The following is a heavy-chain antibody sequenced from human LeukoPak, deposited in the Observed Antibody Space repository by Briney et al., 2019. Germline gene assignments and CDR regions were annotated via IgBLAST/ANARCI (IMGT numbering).Heavy chain of an antibody. CDR1: GYTFTGYY. J-gene: IGHJ4*02. Sequence: ASVKVSCKASGYTFTGYYMHWVRQAPGQGLEWMGGFDPEDGETIYAQKFQGRVTMTEDTSTDTAYMELSSLTSDDTAVYYCARELPSPNDHHYFDYWGQGTLVTVSS. CDR3: ARELPSPNDHHYFDY. CDR2: FDPEDGET. D-gene: IGHD1-1*01. V-gene: IGHV1-24*01.